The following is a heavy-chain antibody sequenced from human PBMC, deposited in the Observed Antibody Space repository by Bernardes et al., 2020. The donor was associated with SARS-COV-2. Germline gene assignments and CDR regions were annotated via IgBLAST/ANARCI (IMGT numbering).Heavy chain of an antibody. CDR1: GFTFSNYA. CDR3: AREFEGDYYYYYGMDV. D-gene: IGHD3-16*01. J-gene: IGHJ6*02. V-gene: IGHV3-64*02. Sequence: GSLILSCAASGFTFSNYAMHWVRQAPGKGLEYVSGISSNGGSTHYADSVKGRFTISRDNSKNTLYLQMGSLRAEDMAVYYCAREFEGDYYYYYGMDVWGQGTTVTVSS. CDR2: ISSNGGST.